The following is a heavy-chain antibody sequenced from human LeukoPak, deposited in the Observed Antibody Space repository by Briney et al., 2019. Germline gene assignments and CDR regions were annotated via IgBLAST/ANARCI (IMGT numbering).Heavy chain of an antibody. Sequence: SETLSLTCTVSGGSISSYYWSWIRQPPGKGLEWIGYIYYSGSTNYNPSLKSRVTISVDTSKNQFSLKLSSVTAADTAVYYCTRSGLTGMRKYARADYYYYGMDVWGQGTAVTVSS. V-gene: IGHV4-59*12. D-gene: IGHD3-16*01. CDR2: IYYSGST. CDR1: GGSISSYY. J-gene: IGHJ6*02. CDR3: TRSGLTGMRKYARADYYYYGMDV.